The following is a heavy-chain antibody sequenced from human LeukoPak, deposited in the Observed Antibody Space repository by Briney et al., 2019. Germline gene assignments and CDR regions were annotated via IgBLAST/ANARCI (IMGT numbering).Heavy chain of an antibody. CDR3: ARMAGYCSSTSCYKGDYYYYYMDV. CDR1: GGSISSYY. D-gene: IGHD2-2*02. J-gene: IGHJ6*03. V-gene: IGHV4-59*12. Sequence: SETLSLTCTVSGGSISSYYWSWIRQPPGKGLEWIGYIYYSGSTNYNPSLKSRVTISVDTSKNQFSLKLSSVTAADTAVYYCARMAGYCSSTSCYKGDYYYYYMDVWGKGTTVTVSS. CDR2: IYYSGST.